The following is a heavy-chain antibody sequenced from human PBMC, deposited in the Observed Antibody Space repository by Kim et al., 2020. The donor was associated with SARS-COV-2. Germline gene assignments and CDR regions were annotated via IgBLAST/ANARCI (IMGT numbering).Heavy chain of an antibody. D-gene: IGHD4-17*01. Sequence: SETLSLTCTVSGVSISSTSYSWGWIRQPPGKGLEWIGSLYYSGSAYYNPSLKSRVTISIDTSKNKFSLELSTVTAADTAVYHCAKFGDYGDYAGSSNWGQGALVTVSS. CDR2: LYYSGSA. J-gene: IGHJ4*02. CDR3: AKFGDYGDYAGSSN. CDR1: GVSISSTSYS. V-gene: IGHV4-39*01.